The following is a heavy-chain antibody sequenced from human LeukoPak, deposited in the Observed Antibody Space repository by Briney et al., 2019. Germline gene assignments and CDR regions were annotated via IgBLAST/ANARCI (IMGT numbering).Heavy chain of an antibody. V-gene: IGHV3-23*01. Sequence: GGSLRLSCAASGFTFTNHAMSWVRQAPGKGLEWVSAISGSGGSTYYADSVKGRFTISRDNSKNTLYLQMNSLRAEDTAVYYCAKGDIVVVVAAFDYWGQGTLVTVSS. CDR2: ISGSGGST. D-gene: IGHD2-15*01. J-gene: IGHJ4*02. CDR3: AKGDIVVVVAAFDY. CDR1: GFTFTNHA.